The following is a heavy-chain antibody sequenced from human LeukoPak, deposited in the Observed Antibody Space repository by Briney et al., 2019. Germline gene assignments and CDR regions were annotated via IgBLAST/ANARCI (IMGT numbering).Heavy chain of an antibody. CDR1: GFTFNSYS. V-gene: IGHV3-21*01. D-gene: IGHD3-10*01. Sequence: GGSLRLSCAASGFTFNSYSMNWVRQAPGKGLEWVSSISSSSSYIYYADSVKGRFTISRDNAKNSLYLQMNGLRAEDTAVYYCARDSDGNFDYWGQGTLVTVSS. CDR2: ISSSSSYI. CDR3: ARDSDGNFDY. J-gene: IGHJ4*02.